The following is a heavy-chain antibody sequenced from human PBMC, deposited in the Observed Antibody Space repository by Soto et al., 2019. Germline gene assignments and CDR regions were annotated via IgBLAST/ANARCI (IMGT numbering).Heavy chain of an antibody. V-gene: IGHV3-30*03. D-gene: IGHD6-19*01. CDR3: VAGQYFFDY. Sequence: QVQLVESGGGVVQPGRSLRLSCAASGFTFSSYGMQWVRQAPGKGLEWVAVISYDGSNKYYADSVKDRFTISRDNSKSMLYLQMNSLSADDTAVYYCVAGQYFFDYCGQGTLVTVSS. CDR2: ISYDGSNK. CDR1: GFTFSSYG. J-gene: IGHJ4*02.